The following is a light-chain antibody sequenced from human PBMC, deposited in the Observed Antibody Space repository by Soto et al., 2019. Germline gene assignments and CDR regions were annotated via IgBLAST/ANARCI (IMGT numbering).Light chain of an antibody. Sequence: AIRMTQSPSSFSASTGDRVTITCRASQGISSYLAWYQRKPGKAPKLLIYAASTLQSGVPSRFSGSGSGTDFTLTISCLQSEDFATYYCQQYYSYRLTFGGGTKVEIK. CDR3: QQYYSYRLT. V-gene: IGKV1-8*01. CDR2: AAS. J-gene: IGKJ4*01. CDR1: QGISSY.